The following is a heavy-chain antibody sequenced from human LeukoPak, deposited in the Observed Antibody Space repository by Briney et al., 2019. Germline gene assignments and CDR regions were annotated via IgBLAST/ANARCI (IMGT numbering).Heavy chain of an antibody. CDR2: IGSRSTSI. Sequence: GGSLRLSCAASGFTFTSHSMNWVRQAPGKGLEWVSSIGSRSTSIYYADSVKGRFTISRDNAKNSLYLQMNSLRAEDTAVYYCARDSDWDDAFDIWGQGTMVTVSS. J-gene: IGHJ3*02. CDR1: GFTFTSHS. D-gene: IGHD3-9*01. CDR3: ARDSDWDDAFDI. V-gene: IGHV3-21*01.